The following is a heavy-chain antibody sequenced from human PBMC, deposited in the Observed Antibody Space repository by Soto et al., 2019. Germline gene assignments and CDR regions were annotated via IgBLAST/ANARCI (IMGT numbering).Heavy chain of an antibody. CDR2: IYYSGST. J-gene: IGHJ4*02. CDR3: ARHDGSGSYRY. CDR1: GGSISSSSYY. V-gene: IGHV4-39*01. Sequence: QLQLQESGPGLVKPSETLSLTCTVSGGSISSSSYYWGWIRQPPGKGLEWIGSIYYSGSTYYNPSLKSRVTISVDTSKNQFSLKLSSVTAADTAVYYCARHDGSGSYRYWGQGTLVTVSS. D-gene: IGHD3-10*01.